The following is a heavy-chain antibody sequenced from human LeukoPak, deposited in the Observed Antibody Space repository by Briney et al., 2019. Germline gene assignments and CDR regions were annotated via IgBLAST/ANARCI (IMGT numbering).Heavy chain of an antibody. J-gene: IGHJ5*02. D-gene: IGHD6-19*01. CDR2: ISAYNGNT. CDR1: GYTFTSYG. Sequence: ASVKVSCKASGYTFTSYGISWVRQAPGQGLEWMGWISAYNGNTNYAQKLQGRVTMTTDTSTSAAYMELSSLRSEDTAVYYCARGERQWLVNNWFDPWGQGTLVTVSS. V-gene: IGHV1-18*01. CDR3: ARGERQWLVNNWFDP.